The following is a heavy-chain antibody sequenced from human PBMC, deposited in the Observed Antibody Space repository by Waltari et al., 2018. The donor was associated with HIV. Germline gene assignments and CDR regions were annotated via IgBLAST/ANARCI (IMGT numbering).Heavy chain of an antibody. CDR2: ISSSSSYI. Sequence: EVQLVESGGGLVKPGGSLRPSCAASGFTFSSYSMNWVRQAPGKGLEWVSSISSSSSYIYYADSVKGRFTISRDNAKNSLYLQMNSLRAEDTAVYYCARIKAGLFDYWGQGTLVTVSS. CDR1: GFTFSSYS. J-gene: IGHJ4*02. V-gene: IGHV3-21*01. CDR3: ARIKAGLFDY.